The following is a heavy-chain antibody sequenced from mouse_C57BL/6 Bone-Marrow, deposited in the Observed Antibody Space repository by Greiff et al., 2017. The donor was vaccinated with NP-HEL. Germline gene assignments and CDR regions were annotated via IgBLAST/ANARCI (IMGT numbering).Heavy chain of an antibody. V-gene: IGHV1-64*01. CDR2: IHPNSGST. CDR3: ARSGDYSNYECAY. Sequence: QVQLKQPGAELVKPGASVKLSCKASGYTFTSYWMHWVKQRPGQGLEWIGMIHPNSGSTNYNEKFKSKATLTVDKSSSTAYMQLSSLTSEDSAVYYCARSGDYSNYECAYWGQGTLVTVSA. CDR1: GYTFTSYW. D-gene: IGHD2-5*01. J-gene: IGHJ3*01.